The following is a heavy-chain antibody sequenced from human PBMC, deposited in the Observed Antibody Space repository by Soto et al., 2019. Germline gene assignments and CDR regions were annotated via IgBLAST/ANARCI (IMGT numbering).Heavy chain of an antibody. CDR1: GFPFSNYY. CDR3: AKDLHWFAMDV. D-gene: IGHD3-10*01. J-gene: IGHJ6*02. CDR2: ISGSEDNI. V-gene: IGHV3-23*01. Sequence: EVRLLESGGGLVQPGGSLRLSCVASGFPFSNYYMDWVRQAPGKGLEWVAVISGSEDNIHYADSVTGRFTISRDNSTNMLYLQMNSLSADDTAIYYCAKDLHWFAMDVWGQGTTVTVSS.